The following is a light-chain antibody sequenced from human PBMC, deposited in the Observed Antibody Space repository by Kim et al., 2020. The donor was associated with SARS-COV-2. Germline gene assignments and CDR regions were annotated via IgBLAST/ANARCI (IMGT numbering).Light chain of an antibody. CDR2: RNS. CDR1: TSSIGSNY. CDR3: ATWDDGLSGLYV. Sequence: QRFTISCSGNTSSIGSNYVYWYQQLPGMAPKLLIYRNSQRPSGVPDRFSGSESGTSASLAISGLRPEDEADYYCATWDDGLSGLYVFGTGTKVTVL. V-gene: IGLV1-47*01. J-gene: IGLJ1*01.